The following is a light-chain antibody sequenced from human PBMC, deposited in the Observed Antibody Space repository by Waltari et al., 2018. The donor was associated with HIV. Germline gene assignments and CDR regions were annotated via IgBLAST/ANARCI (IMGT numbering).Light chain of an antibody. Sequence: QAVLTQPSSLSASPGASASLTCTLRSGINVGTSRIYWYKQKPGSPPQYLLRYKSDSDNQQGSGVPSRFSGSKDASADAGILLISGLQPEDEGDYYCQSYDSRLSGSVFGGGTKLTVL. CDR3: QSYDSRLSGSV. J-gene: IGLJ2*01. CDR1: SGINVGTSR. V-gene: IGLV5-45*02. CDR2: YKSDSDN.